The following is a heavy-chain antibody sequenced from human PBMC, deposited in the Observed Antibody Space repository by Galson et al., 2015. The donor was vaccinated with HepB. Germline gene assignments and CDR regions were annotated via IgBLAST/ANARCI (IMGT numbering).Heavy chain of an antibody. Sequence: SLRLSCAASGFTFSSYWMSWVRQAPGKGLEWVANIKQDGSEKYYVDSVKGRFTISRDNSKNTLYLQMNSLRAEDTAVYYCARAETGRRWRWFDPWGQGTLVTVSS. CDR1: GFTFSSYW. CDR3: ARAETGRRWRWFDP. J-gene: IGHJ5*02. CDR2: IKQDGSEK. D-gene: IGHD1-1*01. V-gene: IGHV3-7*03.